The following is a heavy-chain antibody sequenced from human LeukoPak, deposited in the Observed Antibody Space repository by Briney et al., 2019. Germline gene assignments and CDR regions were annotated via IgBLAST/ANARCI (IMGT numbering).Heavy chain of an antibody. J-gene: IGHJ4*02. D-gene: IGHD6-13*01. Sequence: PSETLSLTCTVSGGSISSYYWSWIRQPPGKGLEWIGYIYYSRSTNYNPSLKSRVTISVDTSKNQFSLKLSSVTAADTAVYYCAARHSSSWEIDYWGQGTLVTVSS. CDR1: GGSISSYY. V-gene: IGHV4-59*08. CDR2: IYYSRST. CDR3: AARHSSSWEIDY.